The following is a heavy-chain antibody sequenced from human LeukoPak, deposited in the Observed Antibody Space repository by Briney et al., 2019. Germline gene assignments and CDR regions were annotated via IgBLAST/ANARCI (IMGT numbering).Heavy chain of an antibody. V-gene: IGHV3-74*01. CDR2: INTDTRGT. Sequence: PGESLRLSCAASGFTFTDYWMHWVRQVPGKGLVWVSIINTDTRGTYYADSVKGRFTTSRDSAKSTLYLQMDSLRAEDTAVYYCARAGAYHFDNWGQGTLVTVS. CDR3: ARAGAYHFDN. J-gene: IGHJ4*02. D-gene: IGHD3-16*01. CDR1: GFTFTDYW.